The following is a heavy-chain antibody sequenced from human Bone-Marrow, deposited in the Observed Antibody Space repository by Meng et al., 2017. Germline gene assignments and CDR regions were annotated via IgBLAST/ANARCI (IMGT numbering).Heavy chain of an antibody. Sequence: GGSLRLSCAASGFTFSSYAMSWVRQAPGKGLEWVSYISSSGSTIYYADSVKGRFTISRDNAKNSLYLQMNSLRAEDTAVYYCARDRIAAAGTKTFDYWGQGKLVTVSS. CDR1: GFTFSSYA. J-gene: IGHJ4*02. D-gene: IGHD6-13*01. CDR3: ARDRIAAAGTKTFDY. V-gene: IGHV3-48*03. CDR2: ISSSGSTI.